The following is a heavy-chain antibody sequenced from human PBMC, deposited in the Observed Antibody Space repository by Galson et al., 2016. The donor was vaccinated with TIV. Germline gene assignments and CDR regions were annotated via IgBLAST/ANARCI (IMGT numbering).Heavy chain of an antibody. CDR3: TRERRFCGNNCYLSYYYGMDV. J-gene: IGHJ6*02. V-gene: IGHV3-66*02. Sequence: SLRLSCAASALTVSDNYMTWVRQAPGKGLEWAAIMSSGGSLNYADFVRGRFTISRDNSKNTLYLQTNRLRTDDTAIYYCTRERRFCGNNCYLSYYYGMDVWGQGTTVTVSS. CDR1: ALTVSDNY. CDR2: MSSGGSL. D-gene: IGHD2-21*01.